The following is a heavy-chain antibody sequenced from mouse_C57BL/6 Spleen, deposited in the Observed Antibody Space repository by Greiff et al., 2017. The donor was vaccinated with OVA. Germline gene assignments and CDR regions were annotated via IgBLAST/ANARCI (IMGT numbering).Heavy chain of an antibody. D-gene: IGHD1-1*01. Sequence: QVQLQQSGPGLVQPSQSLSITCTVSGFSLTSYGVHWVRQSPGKGLEWLGVIWSGGSTDYNAAFISRLSISKDNSKSQVFFKMNSLQADDTAIYYCASLITTVVADYYAMDYWGQGTSVTVSS. V-gene: IGHV2-2*01. J-gene: IGHJ4*01. CDR3: ASLITTVVADYYAMDY. CDR1: GFSLTSYG. CDR2: IWSGGST.